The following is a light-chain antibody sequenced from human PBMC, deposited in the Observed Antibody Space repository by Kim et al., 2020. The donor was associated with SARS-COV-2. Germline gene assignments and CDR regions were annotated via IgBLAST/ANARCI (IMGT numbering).Light chain of an antibody. Sequence: QRVTTSCTGSSSNIRAGYAVHWYQQLPGTAPKLLIYGNSNRPSGVPDRFSGSKSGTSASLAITGLQAEDEADYYCQSYDSSLRGVFGGGTKLTVL. CDR2: GNS. J-gene: IGLJ3*02. CDR3: QSYDSSLRGV. CDR1: SSNIRAGYA. V-gene: IGLV1-40*01.